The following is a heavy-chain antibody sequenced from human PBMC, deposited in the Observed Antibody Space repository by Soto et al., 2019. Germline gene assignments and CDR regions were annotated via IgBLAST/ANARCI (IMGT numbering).Heavy chain of an antibody. Sequence: QVQLVESGGGVVQPGWSLRLSCAGSGFIFKNYALNWVRQAPGKGLEWVASITRDGYNKYYADSVKGRFTISRDNSRDTLSLQMTALTIQDSSVYYCTKSSGGSSTVGMDYWGQGTRVTVSS. CDR3: TKSSGGSSTVGMDY. CDR2: ITRDGYNK. CDR1: GFIFKNYA. D-gene: IGHD2-15*01. V-gene: IGHV3-30*04. J-gene: IGHJ4*02.